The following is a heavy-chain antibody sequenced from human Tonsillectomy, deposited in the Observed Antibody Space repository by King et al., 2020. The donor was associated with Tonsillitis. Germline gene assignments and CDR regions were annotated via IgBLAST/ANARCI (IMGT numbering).Heavy chain of an antibody. CDR2: IYYSGST. Sequence: LQLQESGPGLVKPSETLSLTRTVSGDSISSSSYYWGWIRQPPGKGLEWIGTIYYSGSTYYNPSLKSRVTISVDTSKNQFSLRLSSVTAADTAVYYCARRLYYFDSSGYSAYFDYWGQGNLVTVSS. D-gene: IGHD3-22*01. CDR3: ARRLYYFDSSGYSAYFDY. V-gene: IGHV4-39*01. J-gene: IGHJ4*02. CDR1: GDSISSSSYY.